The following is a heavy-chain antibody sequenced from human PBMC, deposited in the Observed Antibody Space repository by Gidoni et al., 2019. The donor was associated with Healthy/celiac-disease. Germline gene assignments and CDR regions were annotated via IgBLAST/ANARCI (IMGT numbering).Heavy chain of an antibody. CDR2: IRSKAYGGTT. V-gene: IGHV3-49*03. J-gene: IGHJ3*02. CDR1: GFPCDVYA. Sequence: EVQLVESGGGVVQPGRSLRLSCPAHGFPCDVYAMNWFRQAQGKGLGWVGFIRSKAYGGTTQYAASVKGRFTISRDDSKSIAYLQMNSLKTQDTAVYYCSRDCGGDCYYLTDAFDIWGQGTMVTVSS. D-gene: IGHD2-21*02. CDR3: SRDCGGDCYYLTDAFDI.